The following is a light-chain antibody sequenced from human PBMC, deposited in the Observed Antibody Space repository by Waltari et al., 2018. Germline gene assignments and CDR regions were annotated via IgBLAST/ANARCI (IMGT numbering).Light chain of an antibody. CDR3: QHYNSFSALFT. Sequence: RASQSISRCVAWYQQKPGKAPKLLIHKASSLQSWVPSRCSGSGSGTEFTLNITSLQPDDFATYYCQHYNSFSALFTFGPGTQVDIK. J-gene: IGKJ3*01. CDR2: KAS. V-gene: IGKV1-5*03. CDR1: QSISRC.